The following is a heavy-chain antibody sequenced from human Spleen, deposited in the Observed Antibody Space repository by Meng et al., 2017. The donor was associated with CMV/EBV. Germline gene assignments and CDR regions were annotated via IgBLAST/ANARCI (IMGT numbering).Heavy chain of an antibody. CDR1: GYTFTSYG. J-gene: IGHJ4*02. V-gene: IGHV1-18*01. CDR3: ARLRYFDWLLIDS. Sequence: VQLVQSGAEVKKPGDTVKVSWKASGYTFTSYGISVVRQAPGQGLEWMGWISAYNVNTNYAQKLQGRVTMTTDTSTSTAYMVLSSLRSEDTAVYYCARLRYFDWLLIDSWGQGTLVTVSS. D-gene: IGHD3-9*01. CDR2: ISAYNVNT.